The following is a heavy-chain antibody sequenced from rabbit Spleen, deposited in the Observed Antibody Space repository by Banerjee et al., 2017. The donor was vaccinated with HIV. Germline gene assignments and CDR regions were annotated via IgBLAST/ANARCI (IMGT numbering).Heavy chain of an antibody. CDR3: ARSSSAYAGANYDTYRL. D-gene: IGHD8-1*01. CDR1: GVSFSSSSY. V-gene: IGHV1S40*01. CDR2: IDTGSSGFT. Sequence: QSLEESGGDLVKPGASLTLTCTASGVSFSSSSYMCWVRQAPGMGLEWIACIDTGSSGFTYFATWAQGRFTCSKTSSTTVTLQMTRLTAADTATYFCARSSSAYAGANYDTYRLWGPGTLVTVS. J-gene: IGHJ4*01.